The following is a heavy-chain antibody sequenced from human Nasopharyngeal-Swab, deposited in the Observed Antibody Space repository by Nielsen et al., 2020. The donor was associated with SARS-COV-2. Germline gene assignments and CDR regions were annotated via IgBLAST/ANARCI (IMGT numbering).Heavy chain of an antibody. CDR3: ARGFYGDYGYYFDY. CDR1: GGSFSGYY. Sequence: SETLSLTCAVYGGSFSGYYWSWIRQPPGKGLEWIGEINRSGSTNYNPSLKSRVTISVDTSKNQFSLKLSSVTAADTAVYYCARGFYGDYGYYFDYWGQGTLVTVSS. J-gene: IGHJ4*02. CDR2: INRSGST. D-gene: IGHD4-17*01. V-gene: IGHV4-34*01.